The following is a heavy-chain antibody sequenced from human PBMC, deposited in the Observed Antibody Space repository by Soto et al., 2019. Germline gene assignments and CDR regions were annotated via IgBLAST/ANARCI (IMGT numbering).Heavy chain of an antibody. D-gene: IGHD6-19*01. V-gene: IGHV5-51*01. CDR3: EIQHPLDSSAWYN. CDR2: IYPGDSDT. Sequence: GGSLRLSCKASGYSFTNYWIGWVRQMPGKGLEWMGTIYPGDSDTRYSPSFQCQVTFSVDKSINTAYLHWTSLKASDTAIYYCEIQHPLDSSAWYNWGQGTLVTVSS. J-gene: IGHJ4*02. CDR1: GYSFTNYW.